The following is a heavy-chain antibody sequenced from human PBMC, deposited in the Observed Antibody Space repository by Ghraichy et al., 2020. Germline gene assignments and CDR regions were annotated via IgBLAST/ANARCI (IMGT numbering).Heavy chain of an antibody. D-gene: IGHD3-9*01. J-gene: IGHJ4*02. CDR3: ARDRLNDILTGYYKFFDY. Sequence: GGSLRLSCAASGFTFSSYWMSWVRQAPGKGLEWVANIKQDGSEKYYVDSVKGRFTISRDNAKNSLYLQMNSLRAEDTAVYYCARDRLNDILTGYYKFFDYWGQGTLVTVSS. V-gene: IGHV3-7*03. CDR2: IKQDGSEK. CDR1: GFTFSSYW.